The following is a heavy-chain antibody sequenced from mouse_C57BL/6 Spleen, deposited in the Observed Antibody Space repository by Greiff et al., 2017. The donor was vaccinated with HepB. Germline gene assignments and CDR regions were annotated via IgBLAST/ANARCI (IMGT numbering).Heavy chain of an antibody. V-gene: IGHV1-19*01. CDR1: GYTFTDYY. CDR3: ARRGYDATGAMDY. Sequence: DVKLQESGPVLVKPGASVKMSCKASGYTFTDYYMNWVKQSHGKSLEWIGVINPYNGGTSYNQKFKGKATLTVDKSSSTAYMELNSLTSEDSAVYYCARRGYDATGAMDYWGQGTSVTVSS. CDR2: INPYNGGT. J-gene: IGHJ4*01. D-gene: IGHD2-2*01.